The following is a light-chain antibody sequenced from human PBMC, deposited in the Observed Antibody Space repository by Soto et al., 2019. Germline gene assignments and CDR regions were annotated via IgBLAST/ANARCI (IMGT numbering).Light chain of an antibody. Sequence: QSVLTQPASVSGSPGQSITISCTGTSSDVGGYNFVSWYQHHPGKAPKLMIFEVSNRPSGVSHRFSGSKSGNTASLTISGLQAEDEADYYCSLYTSTSTFVFGPGTKVTVL. V-gene: IGLV2-14*01. J-gene: IGLJ1*01. CDR1: SSDVGGYNF. CDR3: SLYTSTSTFV. CDR2: EVS.